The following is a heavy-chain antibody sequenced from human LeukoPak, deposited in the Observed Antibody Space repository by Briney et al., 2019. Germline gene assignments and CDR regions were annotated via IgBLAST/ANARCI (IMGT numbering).Heavy chain of an antibody. V-gene: IGHV3-30*04. CDR2: ISYDGSSK. J-gene: IGHJ4*02. D-gene: IGHD4-17*01. CDR1: GFTFSTYA. CDR3: TTCTTGLDY. Sequence: GRSLRLSCAASGFTFSTYAMHWVRQAPGKGLEWVAVISYDGSSKYYADSVKGRFTISRDDSKNTLYLQMNSLKTEDTAVYYCTTCTTGLDYWGQGTLVTVSS.